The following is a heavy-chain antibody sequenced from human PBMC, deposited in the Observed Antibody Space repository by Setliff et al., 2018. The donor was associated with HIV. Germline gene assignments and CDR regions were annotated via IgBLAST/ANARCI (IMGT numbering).Heavy chain of an antibody. J-gene: IGHJ4*02. Sequence: ASVKVSCKASGYTFSTYSIHWVRQAPGQRLEWMGWINPGSGNTQYPQKLQGRITITRDSSASTVYLELSSLRFEDTAVYYCARVYCSGGACYSLNSWGQGALVTVS. CDR2: INPGSGNT. CDR3: ARVYCSGGACYSLNS. D-gene: IGHD2-15*01. CDR1: GYTFSTYS. V-gene: IGHV1-3*01.